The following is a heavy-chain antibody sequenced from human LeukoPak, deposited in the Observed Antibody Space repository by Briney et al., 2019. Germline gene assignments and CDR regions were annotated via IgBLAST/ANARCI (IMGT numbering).Heavy chain of an antibody. D-gene: IGHD4-17*01. CDR1: GFTVSSNY. V-gene: IGHV3-66*01. CDR2: IYSGGTT. CDR3: AREWATVTTD. Sequence: GGSLRLSCAASGFTVSSNYMRWVRQPPGRGLEWGSVIYSGGTTYYADSVKGRFTISRDNSKNTLYLQMNSLRAEDTAVYYCAREWATVTTDWGQGTLVTVSS. J-gene: IGHJ4*02.